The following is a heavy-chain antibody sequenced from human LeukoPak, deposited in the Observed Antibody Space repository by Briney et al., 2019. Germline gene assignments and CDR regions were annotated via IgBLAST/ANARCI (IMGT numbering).Heavy chain of an antibody. V-gene: IGHV4-59*01. D-gene: IGHD3-9*01. CDR2: VHSSGST. CDR1: GGSISSFF. J-gene: IGHJ4*02. Sequence: SETLSLTCTVSGGSISSFFWSWFRQPPGKGLEWIGYVHSSGSTKYNPSLKSRLIISVDMSKNQFSLKLRSVSVADTAVYYCARLAPGNYDILTGDPKVVFDYWGQGALVTVSS. CDR3: ARLAPGNYDILTGDPKVVFDY.